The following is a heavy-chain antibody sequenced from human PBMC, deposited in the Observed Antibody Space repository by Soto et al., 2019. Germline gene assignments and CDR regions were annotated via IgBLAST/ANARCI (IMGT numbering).Heavy chain of an antibody. J-gene: IGHJ5*02. CDR2: INSDGSTT. D-gene: IGHD6-13*01. CDR3: ARGPSGQLGNWLDP. CDR1: GFTFSNYW. Sequence: GGSLRLSCAASGFTFSNYWMHWVRQAPGKGLVWVSRINSDGSTTSYADSVKGRFTISRDNAKNTLYLQMNSLRAEDTAVYYCARGPSGQLGNWLDPWGQGTLVTVSS. V-gene: IGHV3-74*01.